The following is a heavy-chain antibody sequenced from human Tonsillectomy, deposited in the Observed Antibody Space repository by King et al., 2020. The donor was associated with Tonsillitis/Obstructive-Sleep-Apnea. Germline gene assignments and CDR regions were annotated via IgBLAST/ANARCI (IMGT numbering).Heavy chain of an antibody. J-gene: IGHJ2*01. CDR2: IYYTGNT. CDR1: GGSISSSSFY. CDR3: VRRGSVGVVRATHWYFDL. V-gene: IGHV4-39*01. Sequence: QLQESGQGLVKPSETLSLTCTVSGGSISSSSFYWGWIRQPPGKGLEWIGNIYYTGNTYYNPSLQSRVTISVDTSKNQFSLELSSVTAADTAVYYCVRRGSVGVVRATHWYFDLWGRGTLVTVSS. D-gene: IGHD2-15*01.